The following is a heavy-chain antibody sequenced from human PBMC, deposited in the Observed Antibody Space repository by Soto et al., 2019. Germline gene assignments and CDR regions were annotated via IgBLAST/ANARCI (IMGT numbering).Heavy chain of an antibody. D-gene: IGHD3-3*01. J-gene: IGHJ4*02. CDR3: AKDKDEWFQLYDY. CDR2: ISGSGGST. Sequence: GGFLRLSCAASGFTFSSYAMSWVRQAPGKGLEWVSAISGSGGSTYYADSVKGRFTISRDNSKNTLYLQMNSLRAEDTAVYYCAKDKDEWFQLYDYWGQGTLVTVSS. V-gene: IGHV3-23*01. CDR1: GFTFSSYA.